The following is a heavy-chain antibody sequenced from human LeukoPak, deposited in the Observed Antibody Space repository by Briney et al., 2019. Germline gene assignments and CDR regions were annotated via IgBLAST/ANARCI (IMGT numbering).Heavy chain of an antibody. CDR2: INPSGGST. CDR3: ARDWYYDSSGYCFDY. J-gene: IGHJ4*02. Sequence: GASVKVSCKASGYTFTSYYMHWVRQAPGQGLEWMGIINPSGGSTSYAQKFQGRVTMTRGTSTSTVYMELSSLRSEDTAVYYCARDWYYDSSGYCFDYWGQGTLVTVSS. CDR1: GYTFTSYY. V-gene: IGHV1-46*01. D-gene: IGHD3-22*01.